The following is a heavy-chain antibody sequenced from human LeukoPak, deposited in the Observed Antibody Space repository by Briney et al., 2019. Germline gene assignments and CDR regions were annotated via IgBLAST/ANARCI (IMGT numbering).Heavy chain of an antibody. J-gene: IGHJ6*03. V-gene: IGHV4-59*12. D-gene: IGHD3-10*01. Sequence: PSETLSLTCTVSGGSISSYYWSWVRQPPGKGLEWIGYIYYSGSTYYNPSLKSRVTISVDTSKNQFSLKLSSVTAADTAVYYCARVLRGVNSYYYYYYMDVWGKGTTVTVSS. CDR1: GGSISSYY. CDR2: IYYSGST. CDR3: ARVLRGVNSYYYYYYMDV.